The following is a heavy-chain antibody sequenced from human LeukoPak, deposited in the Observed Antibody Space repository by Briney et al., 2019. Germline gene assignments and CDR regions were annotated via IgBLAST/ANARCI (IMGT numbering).Heavy chain of an antibody. J-gene: IGHJ4*02. D-gene: IGHD2/OR15-2a*01. Sequence: SGGSLRLSCAASGFTFSNYAMNWVRQAPGKGLEWVSGISGSGGSTSYADSVEGRFTISRDNSKNRLHLQMNSLRVEDTAVYYCTKDKGGTFLQPSFYFDTWGQGTLVIVSS. CDR3: TKDKGGTFLQPSFYFDT. V-gene: IGHV3-23*01. CDR2: ISGSGGST. CDR1: GFTFSNYA.